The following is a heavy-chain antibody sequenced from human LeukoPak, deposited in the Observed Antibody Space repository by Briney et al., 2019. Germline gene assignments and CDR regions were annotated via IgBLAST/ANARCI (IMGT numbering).Heavy chain of an antibody. CDR1: GFTFSSYA. J-gene: IGHJ5*02. Sequence: GGSLRLSCAASGFTFSSYAMSWVRQAPGKGLEWVSTISGSGDSTCYADSVKGRFTISRDNSKNTLYLQMNSLRAEDTAIYYCAKEASLDFWSGQQILFDPWGQGTLVTVSS. CDR2: ISGSGDST. CDR3: AKEASLDFWSGQQILFDP. V-gene: IGHV3-23*01. D-gene: IGHD3-3*01.